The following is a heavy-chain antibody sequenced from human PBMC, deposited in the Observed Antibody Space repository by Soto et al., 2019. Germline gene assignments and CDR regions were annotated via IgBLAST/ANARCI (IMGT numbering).Heavy chain of an antibody. J-gene: IGHJ6*02. Sequence: GGSLRLSCAASGFTFSSYAMHWVRQAPGKGLEWVAVISYDGSNKYYADSVKGRFTISRDNSKNTLYLQMNSLRAEDTAVYYCARDRRYSSGWYQYYYYYGMDVWGQGTTVTVSS. CDR2: ISYDGSNK. CDR3: ARDRRYSSGWYQYYYYYGMDV. CDR1: GFTFSSYA. D-gene: IGHD6-19*01. V-gene: IGHV3-30-3*01.